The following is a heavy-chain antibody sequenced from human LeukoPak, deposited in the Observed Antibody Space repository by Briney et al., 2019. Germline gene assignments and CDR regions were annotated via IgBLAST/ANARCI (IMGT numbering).Heavy chain of an antibody. V-gene: IGHV4-59*12. Sequence: SETLSLTCTVSGGSISSYYWGWIRQPPGKGLEWIGYIYYSGSTNYNPSLKSRVTISVDKSKNQFSLKLSSVTAADTAVYYCARDSGYTGSAGWFDPWGQGTLVTVSS. CDR1: GGSISSYY. J-gene: IGHJ5*02. CDR3: ARDSGYTGSAGWFDP. CDR2: IYYSGST. D-gene: IGHD1-26*01.